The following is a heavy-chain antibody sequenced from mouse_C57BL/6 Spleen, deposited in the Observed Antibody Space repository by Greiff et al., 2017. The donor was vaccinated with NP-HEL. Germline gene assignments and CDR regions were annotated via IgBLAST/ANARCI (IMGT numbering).Heavy chain of an antibody. CDR3: SRGTAQALDY. CDR1: GYAFSSYW. Sequence: LVESGAELVKPGASVKISCKASGYAFSSYWMNWVKQRPGKGLEWIGQIYPGDGDTNYNGKFKGKATLTADKSSSTAYMQLSSLTSDDSAVYFCSRGTAQALDYWGQGTTLTVSS. D-gene: IGHD3-2*02. CDR2: IYPGDGDT. V-gene: IGHV1-80*01. J-gene: IGHJ2*01.